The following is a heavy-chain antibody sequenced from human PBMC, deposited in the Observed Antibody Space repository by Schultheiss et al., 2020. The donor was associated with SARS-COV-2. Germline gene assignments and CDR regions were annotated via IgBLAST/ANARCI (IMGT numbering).Heavy chain of an antibody. Sequence: GGSLRLSCAASGFTFSSYSMNWVRQAPGKGLEWVSSISSSSSYIYYADSVKGRFTISRDNAKNSLYLQMNSLRAEDTAVYYCARDGSIAAHDAFDIWGQGTMVTVSS. V-gene: IGHV3-21*01. CDR2: ISSSSSYI. D-gene: IGHD6-6*01. CDR3: ARDGSIAAHDAFDI. J-gene: IGHJ3*02. CDR1: GFTFSSYS.